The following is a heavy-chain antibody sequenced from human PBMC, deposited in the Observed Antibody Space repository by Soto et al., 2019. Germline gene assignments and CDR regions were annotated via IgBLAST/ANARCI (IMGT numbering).Heavy chain of an antibody. J-gene: IGHJ6*03. CDR2: ISGSGGST. V-gene: IGHV3-23*01. Sequence: GGSLRLSCAASGFTFSSYAMSWVRQAPGKGLEWVSAISGSGGSTYYADSVKGRFTISRDNSKNTLYLQMNSLRAEDTAVYYCAKQAKYQLLWGYYYYYYMDVWGKGPTVPGSS. CDR1: GFTFSSYA. CDR3: AKQAKYQLLWGYYYYYYMDV. D-gene: IGHD2-2*01.